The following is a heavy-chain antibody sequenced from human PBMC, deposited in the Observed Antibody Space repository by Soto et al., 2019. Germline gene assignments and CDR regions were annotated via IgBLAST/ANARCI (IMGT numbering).Heavy chain of an antibody. V-gene: IGHV3-23*01. CDR1: GFTFSSYA. CDR2: ISGSGGST. Sequence: GGSLRLSCVGSGFTFSSYAMSWVRQAPGKGLEWVSAISGSGGSTYYADSVKGRFTISRDNSKNTLYLQMNSLRAEDTAVYYCAKDQQWLVRDPSDYWGKGTLVTVSS. CDR3: AKDQQWLVRDPSDY. D-gene: IGHD6-19*01. J-gene: IGHJ4*02.